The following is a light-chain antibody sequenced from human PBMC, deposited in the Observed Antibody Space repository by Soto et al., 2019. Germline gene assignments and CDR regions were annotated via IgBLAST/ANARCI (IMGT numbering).Light chain of an antibody. CDR3: QRYDGY. CDR2: DAS. CDR1: QTMSTW. J-gene: IGKJ2*01. V-gene: IGKV1-5*01. Sequence: DSQMTQSPSTLSASVGDRVTITCRASQTMSTWLAWYQQKPGKAPKLLIYDASSLRSGVPSRFSGSGSGNNFTLTVNSLQPDHIATYYCQRYDGYFGQGTKLEIK.